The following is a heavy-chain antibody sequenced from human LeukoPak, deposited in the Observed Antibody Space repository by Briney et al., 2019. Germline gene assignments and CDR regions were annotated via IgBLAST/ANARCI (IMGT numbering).Heavy chain of an antibody. V-gene: IGHV4-31*03. Sequence: PSETLSLTCTVSAGSMSSGGYYWSWLRQHPRKGLEWFGYIYYSGSTYYHPSLKSRVTIPVDTAKNQFSLKLSSVTAADTAVYYCARADKGTFDRWGQGTLVTVSS. J-gene: IGHJ5*02. CDR1: AGSMSSGGYY. CDR2: IYYSGST. CDR3: ARADKGTFDR. D-gene: IGHD1-14*01.